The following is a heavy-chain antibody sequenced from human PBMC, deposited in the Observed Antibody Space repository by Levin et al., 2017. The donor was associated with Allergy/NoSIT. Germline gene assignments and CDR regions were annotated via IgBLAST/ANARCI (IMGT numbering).Heavy chain of an antibody. Sequence: PSETLSLTCSVSGDSISSGSYYWSWVRQPAGRGLEWIGRIYTSGNTNSNPSLKTRVTMSVDTSKNQFSLKLTSVTAADTAVYYCARVWTNSLYAAGEGDAFDLWGQGTMVTVSS. D-gene: IGHD6-13*01. CDR2: IYTSGNT. J-gene: IGHJ3*01. V-gene: IGHV4-61*02. CDR1: GDSISSGSYY. CDR3: ARVWTNSLYAAGEGDAFDL.